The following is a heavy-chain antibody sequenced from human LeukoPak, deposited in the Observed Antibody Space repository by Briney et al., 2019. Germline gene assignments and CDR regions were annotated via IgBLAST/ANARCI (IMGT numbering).Heavy chain of an antibody. CDR3: AKDPPRGVWGSYRYIAP. CDR1: GFSFNTYA. V-gene: IGHV3-23*01. CDR2: ISGSGGST. D-gene: IGHD3-16*02. Sequence: QSGGSLRLSCAASGFSFNTYAMHRVRQAPGKGLEWVSAISGSGGSTYYADSVKGRFTISRDNSKNTLYLQMNSLRAEDTAVYYCAKDPPRGVWGSYRYIAPWGQGTLVTVSS. J-gene: IGHJ5*02.